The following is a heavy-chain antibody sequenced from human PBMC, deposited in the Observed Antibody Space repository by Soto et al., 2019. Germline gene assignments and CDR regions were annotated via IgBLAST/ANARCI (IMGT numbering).Heavy chain of an antibody. CDR2: INASNGNT. J-gene: IGHJ4*02. CDR1: GYTFRAYP. Sequence: QVQLVQSGAEVKKPGASVKVSCKASGYTFRAYPIYWVRQAPGQRLKCMGWINASNGNTRYSEKFEGRVTFTRDTSATTAYMEFSSLRSEDTAVYFCARDTDLTLVTTLDYWGQGTPVTVSS. D-gene: IGHD4-17*01. CDR3: ARDTDLTLVTTLDY. V-gene: IGHV1-3*01.